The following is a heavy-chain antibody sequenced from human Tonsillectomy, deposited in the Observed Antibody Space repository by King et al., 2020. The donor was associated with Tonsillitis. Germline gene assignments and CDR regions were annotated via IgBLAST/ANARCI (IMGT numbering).Heavy chain of an antibody. D-gene: IGHD3-22*01. J-gene: IGHJ4*02. CDR3: ARGDSTGYHYFDY. CDR1: GFTFSRYW. CDR2: MNQDGSEK. V-gene: IGHV3-7*01. Sequence: VQLVESGGGLVQPGGSLRLSCAGSGFTFSRYWMSWVRQAPGKGLEWVANMNQDGSEKYYVDSVKGRFTISRDNAKNSLYLQMDSLRAEDTAVYYCARGDSTGYHYFDYWGQGTLVTVSS.